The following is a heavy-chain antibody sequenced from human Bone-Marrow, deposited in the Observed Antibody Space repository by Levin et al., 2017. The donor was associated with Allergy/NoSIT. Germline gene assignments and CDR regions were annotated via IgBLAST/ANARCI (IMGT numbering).Heavy chain of an antibody. V-gene: IGHV3-7*01. Sequence: GGSLRLSCAASGFTFSGSWMSWVRQAPGKGLEWVANIKQDGSETYYVDSVKGRFTISRDNAINPLLLQMNSLRAEDTTVYYCAREVGSCSGGSCYRPDSWGQGTLVTVSS. CDR3: AREVGSCSGGSCYRPDS. J-gene: IGHJ5*01. CDR1: GFTFSGSW. CDR2: IKQDGSET. D-gene: IGHD2-15*01.